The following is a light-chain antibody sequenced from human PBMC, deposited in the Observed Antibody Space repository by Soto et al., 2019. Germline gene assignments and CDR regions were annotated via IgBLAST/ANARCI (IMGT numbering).Light chain of an antibody. J-gene: IGLJ1*01. CDR3: GSWDSSLSAYV. CDR1: SSNIGSNT. Sequence: QSALTQPPSASGTPGQRVTISCSGSSSNIGSNTVSWYQQLPGTAPKLLIYDDNKRPSGIPDRFSGSKSGTSATLGITGFQTGDEADYYCGSWDSSLSAYVFGTGTQVTVL. V-gene: IGLV1-51*01. CDR2: DDN.